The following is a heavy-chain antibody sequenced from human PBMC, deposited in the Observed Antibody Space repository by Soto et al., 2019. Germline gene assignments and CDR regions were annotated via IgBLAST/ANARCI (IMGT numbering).Heavy chain of an antibody. CDR2: IYPGDSDT. J-gene: IGHJ6*02. CDR3: ARRGRYGPHYYYYGMDV. D-gene: IGHD6-19*01. V-gene: IGHV5-51*01. CDR1: GYSFTSYW. Sequence: GESLKISCNGSGYSFTSYWIGWVRQMPGKGLEWMGIIYPGDSDTRYSPSFQGQVTISADKSISTAYLQWSSLKASDTAMYYCARRGRYGPHYYYYGMDVWGQGTTVTVSS.